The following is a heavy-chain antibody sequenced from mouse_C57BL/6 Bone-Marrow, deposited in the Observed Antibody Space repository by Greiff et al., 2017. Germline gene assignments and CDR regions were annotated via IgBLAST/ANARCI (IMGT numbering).Heavy chain of an antibody. V-gene: IGHV1-18*01. Sequence: VQLKESGPELVKPGASVKIPCKASGYTFTDYNMDWVKQSHGKSLEWIGDINPNNGGTIYNQKFKGKATLTVDKSSSTAYMELRSLTSEDTAVYYCARDGNYYYGPYWYFDVWGTGTTVTVSS. CDR2: INPNNGGT. D-gene: IGHD1-1*01. CDR1: GYTFTDYN. J-gene: IGHJ1*03. CDR3: ARDGNYYYGPYWYFDV.